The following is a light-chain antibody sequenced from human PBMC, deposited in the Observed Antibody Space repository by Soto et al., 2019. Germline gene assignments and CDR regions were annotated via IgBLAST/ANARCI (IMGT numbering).Light chain of an antibody. CDR1: QSVSSY. V-gene: IGKV3-11*01. Sequence: EIVLTQSPATLSLSPGERATLSCRASQSVSSYLAWYQQKPGQAPRLLIYDASNRATGIPARFSGSGSGTAFTLPISSLEPEDFAVYYGQQRSNWPLTFGGGTKVEIK. CDR3: QQRSNWPLT. J-gene: IGKJ4*01. CDR2: DAS.